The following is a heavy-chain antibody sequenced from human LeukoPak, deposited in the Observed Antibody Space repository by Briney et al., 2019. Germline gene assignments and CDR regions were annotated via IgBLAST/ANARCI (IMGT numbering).Heavy chain of an antibody. V-gene: IGHV3-23*01. J-gene: IGHJ4*02. D-gene: IGHD3-10*01. CDR3: AARKVRGVWFYLDY. CDR2: IYDDNT. CDR1: GVTVSAYA. Sequence: GGSLRLSCAASGVTVSAYAMAWVRQAPGKGLEWVSTIYDDNTYYADSVKGRFAISTDNSKNTLYLQTNSLRVEDTAVYFCAARKVRGVWFYLDYWGQGTLVTVSS.